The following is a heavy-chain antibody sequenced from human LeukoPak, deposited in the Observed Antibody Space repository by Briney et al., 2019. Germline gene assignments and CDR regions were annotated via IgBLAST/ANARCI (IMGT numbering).Heavy chain of an antibody. CDR3: ARVTYYDFWSGYYTNGITIDY. V-gene: IGHV4-59*01. D-gene: IGHD3-3*01. Sequence: SETLSLTCNVSGGSISGYHWSWIRQPPGKRLEWLGYIYYSGSSYYKASLKTRVTISVDTSKNQFSLKLSSVTAADTAVYYCARVTYYDFWSGYYTNGITIDYWGQGTLVTVSS. CDR1: GGSISGYH. J-gene: IGHJ4*02. CDR2: IYYSGSS.